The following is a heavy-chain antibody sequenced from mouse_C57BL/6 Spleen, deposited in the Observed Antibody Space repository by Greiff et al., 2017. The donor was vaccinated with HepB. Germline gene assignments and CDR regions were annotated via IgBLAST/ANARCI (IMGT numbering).Heavy chain of an antibody. CDR3: ASGSSYGYWYFDV. Sequence: VQLKESGPGLAKPSQTLSLTCSVTGYSITSDYWNWIRKFPGNKLEYMGYISYSGSTYYNPSLKSRISITRDTSKNQYYLQLNSVTTEDTATYYCASGSSYGYWYFDVWGTGTTVTVSS. D-gene: IGHD1-1*01. J-gene: IGHJ1*03. CDR2: ISYSGST. CDR1: GYSITSDY. V-gene: IGHV3-8*01.